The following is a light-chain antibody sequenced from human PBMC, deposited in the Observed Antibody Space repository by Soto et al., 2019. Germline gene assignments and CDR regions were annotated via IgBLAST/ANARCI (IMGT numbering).Light chain of an antibody. J-gene: IGKJ1*01. CDR1: QSIITF. CDR2: GAS. CDR3: QQYGSSPRT. V-gene: IGKV3-20*01. Sequence: ELVMTQSPATLSVAPGERATLSCRASQSIITFLAWYQQKPGQTPSLLIYGASTRATGIPDRFSGSGSGTDFTLTISRLEPEEFAVYYCQQYGSSPRTFGQGTKVDI.